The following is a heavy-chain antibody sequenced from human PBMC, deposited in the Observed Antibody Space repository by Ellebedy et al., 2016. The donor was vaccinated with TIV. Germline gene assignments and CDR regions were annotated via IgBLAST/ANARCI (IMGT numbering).Heavy chain of an antibody. CDR3: TKRAENRGFFDY. CDR1: GFIFSDYV. Sequence: GESLKISCAASGFIFSDYVMAWVRQVPGKGLEWVSAMAEYDGRTFYADSVRGRFTISRDNSANILFLHMHSLRAEDTAIYYCTKRAENRGFFDYWGQGARVTVSS. CDR2: MAEYDGRT. D-gene: IGHD1-14*01. J-gene: IGHJ4*02. V-gene: IGHV3-23*01.